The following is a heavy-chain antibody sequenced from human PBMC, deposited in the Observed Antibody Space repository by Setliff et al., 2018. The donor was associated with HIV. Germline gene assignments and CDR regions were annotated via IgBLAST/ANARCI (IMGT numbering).Heavy chain of an antibody. J-gene: IGHJ5*01. D-gene: IGHD2-15*01. Sequence: ESGPTLVNPTQTLTLTCPFSGFSLTTSGMCVSWIRQPPGKALEWLARIDWDDDKYYSTNLKPRLTISKDTSKNQVVLTGTNMDPVDTATYYGAKSQTARVVFANWFGSWGQGTLVTVSS. CDR3: AKSQTARVVFANWFGS. V-gene: IGHV2-70*11. CDR1: GFSLTTSGMC. CDR2: IDWDDDK.